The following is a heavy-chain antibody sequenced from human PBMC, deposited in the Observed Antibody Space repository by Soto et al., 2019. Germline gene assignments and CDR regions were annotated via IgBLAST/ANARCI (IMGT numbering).Heavy chain of an antibody. J-gene: IGHJ4*02. Sequence: QVQLVESGGGVVQPGRSLRLSCAASGFTVSSYGMHWVRQAPGKGLEWVGVIWYDGSNKYTADSVKGRFTISRDTCKNSLYLQMNRLRAEDTDVYYGARWGIAADDYWGQGTLVTVSS. V-gene: IGHV3-33*01. CDR3: ARWGIAADDY. D-gene: IGHD6-13*01. CDR1: GFTVSSYG. CDR2: IWYDGSNK.